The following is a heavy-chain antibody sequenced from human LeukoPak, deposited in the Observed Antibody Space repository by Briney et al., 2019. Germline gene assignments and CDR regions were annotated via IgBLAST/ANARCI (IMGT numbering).Heavy chain of an antibody. D-gene: IGHD1-7*01. J-gene: IGHJ4*02. CDR3: ASLELPIDY. V-gene: IGHV3-30*01. CDR1: GFTFSSYA. CDR2: ISYDGSNK. Sequence: GGSLRLSCAASGFTFSSYAMHWVRQAPGKGLEWVAVISYDGSNKYYADSVKGRFTISRDNSKNTLYLQVNSLRAEDTAVYYCASLELPIDYWGQGTLVTVSS.